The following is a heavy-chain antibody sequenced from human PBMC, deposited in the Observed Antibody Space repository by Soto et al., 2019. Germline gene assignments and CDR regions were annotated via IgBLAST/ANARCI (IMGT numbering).Heavy chain of an antibody. Sequence: ASVKVSCKASGYTFPNYGISWVRQAPGQGLEWMGGIIAFNGTTGYAQKFQGRVTITADDSTSTAYLELRSLTSEDTAVYFFALGGGELRYFDWYRASDIWGQGTMVTVSS. CDR2: IIAFNGTT. J-gene: IGHJ3*02. V-gene: IGHV1-18*01. D-gene: IGHD3-9*01. CDR3: ALGGGELRYFDWYRASDI. CDR1: GYTFPNYG.